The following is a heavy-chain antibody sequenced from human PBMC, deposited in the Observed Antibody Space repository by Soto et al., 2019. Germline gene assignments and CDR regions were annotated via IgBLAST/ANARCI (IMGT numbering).Heavy chain of an antibody. CDR1: GFTFSSYA. Sequence: GGSLRLSCAASGFTFSSYAMSWVRQAPGKGLEWVSAISGSGGSTYYADSVKGRFTISRDNSKNTLYLQMNSLRAEDTAVYYCASAPYYDILTGYYRRNYFDYWGQGTLVTVSS. CDR3: ASAPYYDILTGYYRRNYFDY. D-gene: IGHD3-9*01. J-gene: IGHJ4*02. CDR2: ISGSGGST. V-gene: IGHV3-23*01.